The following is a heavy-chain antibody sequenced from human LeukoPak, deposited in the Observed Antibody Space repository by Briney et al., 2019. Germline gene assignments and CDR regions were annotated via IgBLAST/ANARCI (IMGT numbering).Heavy chain of an antibody. Sequence: SETLSLTCTVSGGSISSSSYYWGWIRQPPGKGLEWIGSINYSGSTYYNPSLKSRVTISVDTSKNQFSLKLSSVTAADTAVYYCARVIAAAGNGVDPWGQGTLVTVSS. D-gene: IGHD6-13*01. J-gene: IGHJ5*02. V-gene: IGHV4-39*07. CDR2: INYSGST. CDR1: GGSISSSSYY. CDR3: ARVIAAAGNGVDP.